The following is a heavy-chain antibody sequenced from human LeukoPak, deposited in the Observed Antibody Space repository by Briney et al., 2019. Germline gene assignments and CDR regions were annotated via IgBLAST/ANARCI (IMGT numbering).Heavy chain of an antibody. J-gene: IGHJ3*02. Sequence: SETLSLTCTVSGGSISSGDYYWSWIRQPPGKGLEWIGYIYYSGSTNYNPSLKSRVTISVDTSKNQFSLKLSSVTAADTAVYYCARDLADYYGSGSSTLSDAFDIWGQGTMVTVSS. CDR3: ARDLADYYGSGSSTLSDAFDI. D-gene: IGHD3-10*01. V-gene: IGHV4-61*08. CDR1: GGSISSGDYY. CDR2: IYYSGST.